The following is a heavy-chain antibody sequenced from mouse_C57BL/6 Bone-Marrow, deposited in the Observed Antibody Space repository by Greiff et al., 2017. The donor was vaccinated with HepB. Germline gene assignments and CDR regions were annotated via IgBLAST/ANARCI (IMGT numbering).Heavy chain of an antibody. CDR1: GFSLSSYG. D-gene: IGHD1-1*02. J-gene: IGHJ3*01. Sequence: QVQLKESGPDLVQPSQTLSLTCTVSGFSLSSYGVHWFRKPPRKGLEWLGGIWCGSIYYTPALSSRLSVSRDTSKSQVFFKMSSLQSEDTAVYHCARDSDHYGWFAYWGQGTLVTVSA. CDR3: ARDSDHYGWFAY. CDR2: IWCGSI. V-gene: IGHV2-7*01.